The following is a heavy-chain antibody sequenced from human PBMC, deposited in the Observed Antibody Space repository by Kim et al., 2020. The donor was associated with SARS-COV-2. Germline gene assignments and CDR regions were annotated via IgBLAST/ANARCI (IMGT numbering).Heavy chain of an antibody. Sequence: SETLSLTCTVSGGSISSSSYYWGWIRQPPGKGLEWIGSIYYSGSTYYNPSLKSRVTISVDTSKNQFSLKLSSVTAADTAVYYCARQRVLRYFDWLSHWDYWGQGTLVTVSS. V-gene: IGHV4-39*01. D-gene: IGHD3-9*01. J-gene: IGHJ4*02. CDR2: IYYSGST. CDR3: ARQRVLRYFDWLSHWDY. CDR1: GGSISSSSYY.